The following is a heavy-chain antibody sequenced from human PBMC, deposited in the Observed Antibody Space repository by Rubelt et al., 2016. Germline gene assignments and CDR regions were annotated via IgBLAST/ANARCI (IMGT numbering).Heavy chain of an antibody. CDR3: AGAPGYEDACDL. CDR1: GGSVSNDY. CDR2: VYYSGNT. Sequence: QVQLQESGPGLVKSSETLSLTCSVSGGSVSNDYWSWIRQTPTKGLEWIGYVYYSGNTNYNPSLKSRDTRTIDMSKNHGSLQLVSVSAARTACYYCAGAPGYEDACDLWGPGSRVSVAS. V-gene: IGHV4-59*02. J-gene: IGHJ6*01. D-gene: IGHD2-2*01.